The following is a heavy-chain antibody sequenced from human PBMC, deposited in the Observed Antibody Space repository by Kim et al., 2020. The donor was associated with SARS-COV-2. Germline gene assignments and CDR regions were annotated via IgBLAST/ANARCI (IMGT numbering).Heavy chain of an antibody. CDR3: ARDKMISAAFGGVMGENFYLDY. CDR2: IWYDGTKE. Sequence: GGSRRLSCAASGFIFSSYGMHWVRQAPGKGLEWVAIIWYDGTKEYYGDSVKGRFTISRDNSKDTMYLHMNSLRPDDSALYYCARDKMISAAFGGVMGENFYLDYWGQGTPVTVSS. J-gene: IGHJ4*02. CDR1: GFIFSSYG. D-gene: IGHD3-16*01. V-gene: IGHV3-33*01.